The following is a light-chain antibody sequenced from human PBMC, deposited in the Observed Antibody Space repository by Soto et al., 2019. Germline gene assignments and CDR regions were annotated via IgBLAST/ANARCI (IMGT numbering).Light chain of an antibody. CDR2: SNY. J-gene: IGLJ1*01. Sequence: VLTQPPSASGTPGQRVTISCSGSSSNIGSKTVNWYQQLPGTAPKLLIYSNYQRPSGVPDRFSGSKSGTSASLAISGLQSEDEADYYCSAWDASLNGYVFGTETKVTVL. CDR1: SSNIGSKT. V-gene: IGLV1-44*01. CDR3: SAWDASLNGYV.